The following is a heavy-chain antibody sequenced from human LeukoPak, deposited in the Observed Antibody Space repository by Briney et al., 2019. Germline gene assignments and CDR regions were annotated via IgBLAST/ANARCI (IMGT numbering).Heavy chain of an antibody. CDR2: IIPIFGTA. J-gene: IGHJ3*02. D-gene: IGHD1-26*01. Sequence: SVKVSCKASGGTFSSYAISWVRQAPGQGLEWMGGIIPIFGTANYAQKFQGRVTITADESTSTAYMELSSLRSEDTAVYYCARDRGIVGAHDAFDIWGQGTMVTVSS. CDR1: GGTFSSYA. V-gene: IGHV1-69*13. CDR3: ARDRGIVGAHDAFDI.